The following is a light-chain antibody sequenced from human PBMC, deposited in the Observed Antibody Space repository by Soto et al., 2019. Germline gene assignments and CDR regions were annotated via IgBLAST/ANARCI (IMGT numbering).Light chain of an antibody. J-gene: IGLJ1*01. Sequence: QSALTQPRSVSGSPGQSVTISCTGTSSDVGGYNYVSWYQQHPDKAPKLMIFGVNKRPSGVPDRFSGSKSGNTASLTISGLQAEDEADYYCCSYAGSYTYVFGIGTKVTVL. CDR3: CSYAGSYTYV. CDR2: GVN. V-gene: IGLV2-11*01. CDR1: SSDVGGYNY.